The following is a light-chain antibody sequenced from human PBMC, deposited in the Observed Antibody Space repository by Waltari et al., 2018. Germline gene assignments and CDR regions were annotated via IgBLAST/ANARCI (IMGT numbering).Light chain of an antibody. Sequence: IVMTQSPDTLAVSLGERATINCRSTRNLLYSSNNKNYLAWYQQKPGQPPKLLIYWASTREFGIPDRFSGSASETDFTLTISSLQAEDVAVYYCQQYYTTPPYTFGQGTKLEIK. CDR3: QQYYTTPPYT. J-gene: IGKJ2*01. V-gene: IGKV4-1*01. CDR1: RNLLYSSNNKNY. CDR2: WAS.